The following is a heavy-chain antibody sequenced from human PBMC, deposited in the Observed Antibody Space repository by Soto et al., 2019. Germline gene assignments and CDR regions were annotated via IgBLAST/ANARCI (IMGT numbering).Heavy chain of an antibody. Sequence: EVQLVESGGGLVQPGRSLRLSCAASGFTFNDFAMHWVRQAPGKGLEWVASIDWNGANIAYAASVEGRFTISRDNVKNSLFLQMNSPRAEDTAFYFCARDSGIVAAGRFSFDPRGQGTLVTVSS. CDR2: IDWNGANI. J-gene: IGHJ5*02. CDR1: GFTFNDFA. D-gene: IGHD6-13*01. V-gene: IGHV3-9*01. CDR3: ARDSGIVAAGRFSFDP.